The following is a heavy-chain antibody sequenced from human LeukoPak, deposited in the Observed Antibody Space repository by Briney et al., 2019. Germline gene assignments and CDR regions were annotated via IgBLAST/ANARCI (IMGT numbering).Heavy chain of an antibody. CDR1: GFTFSSYG. Sequence: GGSLRLSCAASGFTFSSYGMHWVRQAPGKGLEWVAVIWCDGSNKYYADSVKGRFTISRDNSKNTLYLQMNSLRAEDTAVYYCARDRGDGYTAPLDYWGQGTLVTVSS. D-gene: IGHD5-24*01. CDR3: ARDRGDGYTAPLDY. CDR2: IWCDGSNK. J-gene: IGHJ4*02. V-gene: IGHV3-33*01.